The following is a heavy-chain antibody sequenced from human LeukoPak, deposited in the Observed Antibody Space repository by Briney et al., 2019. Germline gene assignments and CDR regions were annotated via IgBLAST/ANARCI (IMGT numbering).Heavy chain of an antibody. D-gene: IGHD3-22*01. CDR2: IIPIFGTA. CDR3: ARGFKRIGPYYYDSSGYYNDAFDI. Sequence: ASVKVSCKASGGTFSSYATSWVRQAPGQGLEWMGGIIPIFGTANYAQKFQGRVTITADESTSTAYMELSSLRSEDTAVYYCARGFKRIGPYYYDSSGYYNDAFDIWGQGTMVTVSS. V-gene: IGHV1-69*13. J-gene: IGHJ3*02. CDR1: GGTFSSYA.